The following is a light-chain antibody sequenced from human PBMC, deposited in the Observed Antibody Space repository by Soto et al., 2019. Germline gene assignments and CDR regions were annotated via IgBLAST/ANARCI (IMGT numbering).Light chain of an antibody. J-gene: IGLJ2*01. CDR2: LSSDGSH. V-gene: IGLV4-69*01. CDR1: SGHSSYA. CDR3: QTWVTDTVV. Sequence: QLVLTQSPSASASLGASVKLTCTLSSGHSSYAIAWHQQQPEKGPRYLMRLSSDGSHSKGDGIPDRFSGPSSGAERYLTISGLQSEDEADYYCQTWVTDTVVFGGGTKLTVL.